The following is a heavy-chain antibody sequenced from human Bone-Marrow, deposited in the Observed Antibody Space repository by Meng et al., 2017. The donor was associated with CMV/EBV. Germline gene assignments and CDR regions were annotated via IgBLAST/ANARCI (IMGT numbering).Heavy chain of an antibody. V-gene: IGHV4-39*01. D-gene: IGHD3-22*01. CDR2: IYYSGST. CDR1: GSISSYSHY. CDR3: ARRGPYYNSSPYYFDY. Sequence: GSISSYSHYWGWLRQSPGKGLEWIGNIYYSGSTYYNPSLKSRVTISVDSSKRQFSLKLTSVTAGDTAVYYCARRGPYYNSSPYYFDYWGRGTLVTVSS. J-gene: IGHJ4*02.